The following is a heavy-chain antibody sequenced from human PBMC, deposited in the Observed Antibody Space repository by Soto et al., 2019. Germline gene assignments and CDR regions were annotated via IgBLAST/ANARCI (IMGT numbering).Heavy chain of an antibody. CDR3: ARNGYSSGWYGDYYYGMDV. J-gene: IGHJ6*02. CDR2: INHSGST. CDR1: GGSFSGYY. D-gene: IGHD6-19*01. Sequence: SETLSLTCAVYGGSFSGYYWSWIRQPPGKGLEWIGEINHSGSTNYNPSLKSRVTISVDTSKNQFSLKLSSVTAADTAVYYCARNGYSSGWYGDYYYGMDVWGQGTTVTV. V-gene: IGHV4-34*01.